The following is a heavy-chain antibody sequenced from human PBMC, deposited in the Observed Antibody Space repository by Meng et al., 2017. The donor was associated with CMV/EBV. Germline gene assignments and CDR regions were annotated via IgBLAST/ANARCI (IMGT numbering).Heavy chain of an antibody. CDR3: ARDPSIVVVPAAKYYYGMDV. D-gene: IGHD2-2*01. V-gene: IGHV3-48*03. CDR1: GFTFSSYE. CDR2: ISSSGSTI. Sequence: GESLKISCAASGFTFSSYEMNWVRQAPGKGLEWVSYISSSGSTIYYADSVKGRFTISRDNAKNSLYLQMNSLRAEDTAVYYCARDPSIVVVPAAKYYYGMDVGGQG. J-gene: IGHJ6*02.